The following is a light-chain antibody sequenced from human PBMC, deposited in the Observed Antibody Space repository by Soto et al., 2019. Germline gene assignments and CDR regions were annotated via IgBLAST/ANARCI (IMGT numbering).Light chain of an antibody. Sequence: QSALTQPASLSGSTGQSITISCTGTSSDIGAYDYVSWFQQHPGKAPKLMISEVNNRPSGVSNRFSGSKSGNTAYLTISGLQVEDEAEYFCLSFTTTSTHVFGTGTKVTVL. CDR1: SSDIGAYDY. CDR2: EVN. J-gene: IGLJ1*01. V-gene: IGLV2-14*01. CDR3: LSFTTTSTHV.